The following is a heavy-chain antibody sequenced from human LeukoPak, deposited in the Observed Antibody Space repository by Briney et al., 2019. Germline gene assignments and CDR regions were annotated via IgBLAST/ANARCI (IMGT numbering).Heavy chain of an antibody. V-gene: IGHV3-30-3*01. CDR1: GFTFSSYA. Sequence: GGSLRLSCAASGFTFSSYAMHWVRQAPGKGLEWAAVISSDGNTRYYADSVKGRFTISRDNSNNTLYLQMNSLRADDTAIYYCARRRIVGSTDDAFDIWGQGTMVTLSS. D-gene: IGHD1-26*01. J-gene: IGHJ3*02. CDR2: ISSDGNTR. CDR3: ARRRIVGSTDDAFDI.